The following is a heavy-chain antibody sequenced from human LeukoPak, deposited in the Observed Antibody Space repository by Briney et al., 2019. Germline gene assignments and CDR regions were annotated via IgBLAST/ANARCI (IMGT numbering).Heavy chain of an antibody. CDR1: GFPFSTYW. V-gene: IGHV3-7*01. Sequence: GGSLRLSCAASGFPFSTYWITWVRQAPGKGLEWVANIKNDGSEKYYVDSVKGRFTISRDNAENSLFLQMNSLRVEDTAIYYCARDSGLTGYDLLDYWGQGTLVTVSS. D-gene: IGHD5-12*01. CDR2: IKNDGSEK. J-gene: IGHJ4*02. CDR3: ARDSGLTGYDLLDY.